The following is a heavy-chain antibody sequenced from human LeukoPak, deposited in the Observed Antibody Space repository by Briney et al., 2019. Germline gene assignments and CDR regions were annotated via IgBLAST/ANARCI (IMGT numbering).Heavy chain of an antibody. CDR3: ARAPDILTGSHFDY. J-gene: IGHJ4*02. V-gene: IGHV4-59*01. CDR2: IYYSGST. D-gene: IGHD3-9*01. CDR1: GGSISSYY. Sequence: SETLSLTCTVSGGSISSYYWSWIRQPPGKGLEWIGYIYYSGSTNYNPSLKSRVTISVDTSKNQFSLKLSSVTAADTAVYYCARAPDILTGSHFDYWGQGTLVTVSS.